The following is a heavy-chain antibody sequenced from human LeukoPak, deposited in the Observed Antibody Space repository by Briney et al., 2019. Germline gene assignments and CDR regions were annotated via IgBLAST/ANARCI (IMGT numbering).Heavy chain of an antibody. V-gene: IGHV1-18*01. CDR2: ISAYNGNT. CDR3: ARPTDGYIPNPTHYYCGMDV. J-gene: IGHJ6*02. CDR1: GYTFTSYG. D-gene: IGHD5-24*01. Sequence: ASVKVSCKASGYTFTSYGISWVRQAPGQGLEWMGWISAYNGNTNYAQKLQGRVTMTTGTSTSTAYMELRSLRSDDTAVYYCARPTDGYIPNPTHYYCGMDVWGPGTTVTVSS.